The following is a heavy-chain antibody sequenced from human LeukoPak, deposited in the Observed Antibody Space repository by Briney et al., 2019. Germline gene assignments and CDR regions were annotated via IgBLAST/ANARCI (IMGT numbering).Heavy chain of an antibody. CDR3: AREGGGYYDILTGPPDYYYYMDV. V-gene: IGHV3-20*04. D-gene: IGHD3-9*01. CDR2: INWNGDTI. Sequence: GGSLRLSSAASGFTFDDYGMTWVRQAPGKGLEWVSGINWNGDTIGYADSVKGRFTISRDNAKNSLYLQMNSLRAEDTAVYYCAREGGGYYDILTGPPDYYYYMDVWGKGTTVTVSS. J-gene: IGHJ6*03. CDR1: GFTFDDYG.